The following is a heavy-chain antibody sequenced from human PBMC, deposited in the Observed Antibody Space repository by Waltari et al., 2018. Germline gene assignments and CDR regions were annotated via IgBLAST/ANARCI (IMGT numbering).Heavy chain of an antibody. CDR1: GFTFSSYW. J-gene: IGHJ4*02. CDR2: INNDGSIT. CDR3: ARGIGDY. D-gene: IGHD2-21*01. V-gene: IGHV3-74*01. Sequence: EVQLVESGGGLVQPGGSLRLSCAASGFTFSSYWMHWVRQTPGKGLVWVARINNDGSITTYADSVKGRFTISRDNAKNTLYLHMNRLRAEDTAVYYCARGIGDYWGQGTLVTVSS.